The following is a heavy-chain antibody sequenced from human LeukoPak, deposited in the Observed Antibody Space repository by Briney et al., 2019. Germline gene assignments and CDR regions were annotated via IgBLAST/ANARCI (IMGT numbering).Heavy chain of an antibody. Sequence: PSETLSLTCAVYGGSFSGYYWSWIRQPPGKGLEWIGEITHSGYTNYNPSLKSRVTISVDTSKNQFSLRWSSVTAADTAMYYCARITWDGGDDAFDVWGQGTMVTVSS. D-gene: IGHD2-21*01. CDR1: GGSFSGYY. CDR2: ITHSGYT. V-gene: IGHV4-34*01. CDR3: ARITWDGGDDAFDV. J-gene: IGHJ3*01.